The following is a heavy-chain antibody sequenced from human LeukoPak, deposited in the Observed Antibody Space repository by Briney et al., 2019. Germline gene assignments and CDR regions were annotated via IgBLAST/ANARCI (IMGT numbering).Heavy chain of an antibody. Sequence: GGSLRLSCAASGFTVSSNYMSWVRQAPGKGLEWVSVIYSGGSTYYADSVKGRFTISRDNAKNSLYLQMNSLRAEDTAVYYCAREANNWFDPWGQGTLVTVSS. J-gene: IGHJ5*02. CDR3: AREANNWFDP. CDR2: IYSGGST. V-gene: IGHV3-66*01. CDR1: GFTVSSNY.